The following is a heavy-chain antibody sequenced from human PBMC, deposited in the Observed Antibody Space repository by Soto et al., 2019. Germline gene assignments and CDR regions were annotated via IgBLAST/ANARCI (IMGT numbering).Heavy chain of an antibody. V-gene: IGHV3-23*01. Sequence: EVQLLESGGGLVQPGGSLRLSCAASGFTFNNYAMSWVRQAPGKGLEWVSGISGSGGSTFYADSEKGRFTISRDNSKSTLYLQMHTLRAEDTAVYSCAKDQEVRCESEVRYFDLWGRGTLVTVSS. J-gene: IGHJ2*01. CDR1: GFTFNNYA. CDR2: ISGSGGST. CDR3: AKDQEVRCESEVRYFDL.